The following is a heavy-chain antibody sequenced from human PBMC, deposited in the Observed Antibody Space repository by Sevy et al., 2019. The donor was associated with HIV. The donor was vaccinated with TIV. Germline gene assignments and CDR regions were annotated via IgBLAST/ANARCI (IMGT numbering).Heavy chain of an antibody. CDR2: ISWSSGNI. V-gene: IGHV3-9*01. J-gene: IGHJ4*02. D-gene: IGHD1-26*01. Sequence: GGSLRLSCAASGFTFDDYTMNWVRQAPGKGLEWASGISWSSGNIAYADSVERRFTISRDNAKNSLYLQMNSLRVEDTALYYCVKDRSGSYSFDYWGQGTLVTVSS. CDR1: GFTFDDYT. CDR3: VKDRSGSYSFDY.